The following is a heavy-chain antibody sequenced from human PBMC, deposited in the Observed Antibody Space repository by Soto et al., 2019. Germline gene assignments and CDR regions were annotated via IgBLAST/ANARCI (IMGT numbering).Heavy chain of an antibody. CDR1: GFTFSSNA. Sequence: QVQLVESGGGVVQPGRSLRLACAASGFTFSSNAMHWVRQAPGKGLERVAVISYDGSNKYYADSVKGRFTISRDNSKNTLYLQMNSLRAEDTAVYYCARDHGTPKPIDYWGQGTLVTVSS. CDR3: ARDHGTPKPIDY. V-gene: IGHV3-30-3*01. CDR2: ISYDGSNK. J-gene: IGHJ4*02. D-gene: IGHD1-1*01.